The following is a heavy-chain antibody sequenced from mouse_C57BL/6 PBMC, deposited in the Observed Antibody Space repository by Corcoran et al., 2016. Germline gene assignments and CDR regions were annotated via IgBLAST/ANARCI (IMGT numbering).Heavy chain of an antibody. D-gene: IGHD1-1*01. V-gene: IGHV1-53*01. J-gene: IGHJ1*03. CDR2: INPSNGGT. CDR3: ARVHYYGSSYWYFDV. CDR1: GYTFTSYW. Sequence: QVQLQQPGTELVKPGASVKLSCKASGYTFTSYWMPWVKQRPGQGLEWIGNINPSNGGTNYNEKFKSKATLTVDKSSSTAYMQLSSLTSEDSAVYYCARVHYYGSSYWYFDVWGTGTTVTVSS.